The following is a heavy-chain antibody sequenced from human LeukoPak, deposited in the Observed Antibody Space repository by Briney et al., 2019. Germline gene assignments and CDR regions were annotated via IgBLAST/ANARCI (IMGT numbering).Heavy chain of an antibody. CDR1: GGSISSYY. V-gene: IGHV4-59*12. Sequence: SETLSLTCIVSGGSISSYYWSWIRQPPGKGLEWIGYIYHSGSTYYNPSLKSRVTISVDRSKNQFSLKLSSVTAADTAVYYCARDPLSVGGDYWGQGTLVTVSS. CDR3: ARDPLSVGGDY. CDR2: IYHSGST. D-gene: IGHD1-26*01. J-gene: IGHJ4*02.